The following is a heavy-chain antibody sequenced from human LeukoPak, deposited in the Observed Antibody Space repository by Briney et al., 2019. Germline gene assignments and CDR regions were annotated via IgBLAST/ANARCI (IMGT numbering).Heavy chain of an antibody. Sequence: SETLSLTCTVSGYSITSDYYWGWIRQSPGKGLEWIGSIYHSGVTYFNPSLKSRITPSIDTSKNQFSLQLSSVTAADTALYYCVRSGPYIKEGFDYWGQGTLVTVSS. D-gene: IGHD1-26*01. CDR3: VRSGPYIKEGFDY. J-gene: IGHJ4*01. CDR1: GYSITSDYY. CDR2: IYHSGVT. V-gene: IGHV4-38-2*02.